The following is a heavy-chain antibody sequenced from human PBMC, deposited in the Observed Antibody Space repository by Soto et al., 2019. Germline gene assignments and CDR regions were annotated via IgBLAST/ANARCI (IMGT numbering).Heavy chain of an antibody. J-gene: IGHJ4*02. D-gene: IGHD3-10*01. CDR2: SSYNGGT. V-gene: IGHV4-39*01. CDR3: ARHRIEVVWRGFDF. Sequence: SETLSLTCTVSTDSSSFTNSYWGWIRQPPGKGLQWIGSSSYNGGTFYNPSLKGRVVISFDTSKKQSSLQVTSVTAADTAVYFCARHRIEVVWRGFDFWGQGSPVTVSS. CDR1: TDSSSFTNSY.